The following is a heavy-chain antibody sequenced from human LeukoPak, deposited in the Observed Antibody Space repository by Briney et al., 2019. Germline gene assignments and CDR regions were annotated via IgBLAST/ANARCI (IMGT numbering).Heavy chain of an antibody. D-gene: IGHD2-15*01. Sequence: SQTPSLTCTVSGGSISSGGYYWSWIRQHPGKGLEWIGYIYYSGSTYYNPSLKSRVTISVDTSKNQFSLNLSSVTAADTAVFYCARVDIRSGGNYGMDVWGQGTTVTVSS. V-gene: IGHV4-31*03. J-gene: IGHJ6*02. CDR3: ARVDIRSGGNYGMDV. CDR2: IYYSGST. CDR1: GGSISSGGYY.